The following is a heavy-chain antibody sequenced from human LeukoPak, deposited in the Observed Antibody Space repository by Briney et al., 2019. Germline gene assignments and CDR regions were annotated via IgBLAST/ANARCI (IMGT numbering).Heavy chain of an antibody. CDR1: GYTFTSYD. V-gene: IGHV1-8*01. J-gene: IGHJ6*02. Sequence: ASVKVSCKASGYTFTSYDINWVRQATGQGLEWMGWMSPNSGNTGYAQKFQGRVTITTDTSATTAYVEVSSLRSEDTAVYYCARVKVQDHGIYYYGMDVWGQGTTVTVSS. CDR3: ARVKVQDHGIYYYGMDV. CDR2: MSPNSGNT. D-gene: IGHD1-14*01.